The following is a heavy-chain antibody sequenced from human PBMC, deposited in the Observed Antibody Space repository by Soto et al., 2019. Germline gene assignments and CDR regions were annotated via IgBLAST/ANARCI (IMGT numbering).Heavy chain of an antibody. Sequence: QITLKESGPTLVKPTQTLTLTCTFSGFSLSTSGVGVGWIRQPPGKALAGLALIYWDDDKRYSPSLKSRLTIPKDTSKIQVVFTMTHVDPVDTATYYCAHSAAPASCSGGSCEWFDPWGQATLVTVSS. CDR3: AHSAAPASCSGGSCEWFDP. V-gene: IGHV2-5*02. CDR1: GFSLSTSGVG. D-gene: IGHD2-15*01. J-gene: IGHJ5*02. CDR2: IYWDDDK.